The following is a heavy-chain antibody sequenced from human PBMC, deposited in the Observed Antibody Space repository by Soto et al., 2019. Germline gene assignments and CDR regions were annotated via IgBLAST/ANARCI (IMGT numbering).Heavy chain of an antibody. Sequence: QVQLVQSGAEVKKPGASVKVSCNASGYTFTNSGISWVRQAPGQGLEWMGWIGAYNGHTKYAQKLQGRVTMTTDTSTITAYMELRSLKSDDTAVYYCAREDYYDSSGYLPVRYYFGMDVWGQGTTVTVSS. J-gene: IGHJ6*02. CDR1: GYTFTNSG. D-gene: IGHD3-22*01. CDR2: IGAYNGHT. V-gene: IGHV1-18*01. CDR3: AREDYYDSSGYLPVRYYFGMDV.